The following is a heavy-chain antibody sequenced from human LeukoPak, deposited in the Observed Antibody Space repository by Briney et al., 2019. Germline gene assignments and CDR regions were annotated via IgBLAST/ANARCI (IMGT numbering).Heavy chain of an antibody. D-gene: IGHD3-10*01. J-gene: IGHJ6*04. V-gene: IGHV1-69*05. CDR1: GGTFSSYA. CDR3: ARGRYGNYYGSGSYYPVGV. Sequence: SGTVACKASGGTFSSYATSWVRQAPGQGLEWMGGIIPIFGTANYAQKFQRRVTITTDESTSTAYMELSSLRSEDTAVYYCARGRYGNYYGSGSYYPVGVWGKGTTVTVSS. CDR2: IIPIFGTA.